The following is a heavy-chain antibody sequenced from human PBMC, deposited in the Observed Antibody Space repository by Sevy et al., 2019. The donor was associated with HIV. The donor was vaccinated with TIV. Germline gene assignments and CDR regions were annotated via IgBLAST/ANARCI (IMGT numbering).Heavy chain of an antibody. Sequence: GGSLRLSCVASGLTFYSYAMSWVRQAPGKGLEWVSGVSGSGASTFYVDSVKGRFTISRDNAKNSLYLQMNSLRAEDTAVYYCARDHTYYDSGTILGWFAPWGQGTLVTVSS. CDR3: ARDHTYYDSGTILGWFAP. J-gene: IGHJ5*02. CDR2: VSGSGAST. D-gene: IGHD3-10*01. CDR1: GLTFYSYA. V-gene: IGHV3-23*01.